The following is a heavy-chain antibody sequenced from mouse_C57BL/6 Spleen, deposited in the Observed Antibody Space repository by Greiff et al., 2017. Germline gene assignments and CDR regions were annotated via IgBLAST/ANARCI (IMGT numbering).Heavy chain of an antibody. CDR1: GYTFTSYT. CDR2: INPSSGYT. V-gene: IGHV1-4*01. CDR3: AQCHCAY. Sequence: VQLQQSGAELARPGASVKMSCKASGYTFTSYTMHWVKQRPGQGLEWIGYINPSSGYTKYNQKFKDKATLTADKSSSTAYMQLSSLASEDSAVYCCAQCHCAYWGQGTLVTVSA. J-gene: IGHJ3*01. D-gene: IGHD6-1*01.